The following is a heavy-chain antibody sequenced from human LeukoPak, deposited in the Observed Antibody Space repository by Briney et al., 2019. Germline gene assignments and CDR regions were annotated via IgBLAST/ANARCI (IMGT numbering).Heavy chain of an antibody. Sequence: ASVKVSCKASGYTFTSYAMHWVRQAPGQRLEWMGWINAGNGNTKYSQKFQGRVTITRDTSASTAYMELSSLRSEDTAVYYCASDHADCSGGSCDYYYYGMDVWGQGTTVTVSS. CDR1: GYTFTSYA. V-gene: IGHV1-3*01. CDR2: INAGNGNT. J-gene: IGHJ6*02. CDR3: ASDHADCSGGSCDYYYYGMDV. D-gene: IGHD2-15*01.